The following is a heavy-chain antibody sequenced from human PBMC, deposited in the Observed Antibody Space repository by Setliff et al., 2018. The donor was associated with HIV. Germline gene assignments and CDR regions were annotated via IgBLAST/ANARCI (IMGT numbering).Heavy chain of an antibody. CDR2: LFYNGRS. D-gene: IGHD4-17*01. CDR1: SGSISSHY. CDR3: ARGNPLRWNAFAFDV. Sequence: PSETLSLTCSVSSGSISSHYWSWIRQPPGKGLEWIGYLFYNGRSNYNPSLKSRATISLDMSNNRFSLKLRSVTTADTAVYYCARGNPLRWNAFAFDVWGQGTMVTVSS. J-gene: IGHJ3*01. V-gene: IGHV4-59*11.